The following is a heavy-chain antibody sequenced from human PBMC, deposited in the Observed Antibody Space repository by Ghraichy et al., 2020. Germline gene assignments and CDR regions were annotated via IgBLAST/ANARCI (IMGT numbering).Heavy chain of an antibody. D-gene: IGHD3-3*01. CDR3: ARAGPTGYDFWSGYDAFDI. J-gene: IGHJ3*02. Sequence: GGSLRLSCAASGFTFSSYSMNWVRQAPGKGLEWVSSISSSSSYIYYADSVKGRFTISRDNAKNSLYLQMNSLRAEDTAVYYCARAGPTGYDFWSGYDAFDIWGQGTMVTVSS. V-gene: IGHV3-21*01. CDR2: ISSSSSYI. CDR1: GFTFSSYS.